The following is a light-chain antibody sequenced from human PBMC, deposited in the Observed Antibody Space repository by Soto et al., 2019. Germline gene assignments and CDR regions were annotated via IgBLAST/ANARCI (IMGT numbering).Light chain of an antibody. J-gene: IGLJ1*01. Sequence: SYELTQPPSVSVSPGQTASITCSGEKLGDKYACWYQQKPGQSPVLVIYQDSKRPSGIPERFSGSNSGNTATLTISGTQAMDEADYYCQAWDSSTPYVFGTGTKLTVL. CDR1: KLGDKY. CDR2: QDS. V-gene: IGLV3-1*01. CDR3: QAWDSSTPYV.